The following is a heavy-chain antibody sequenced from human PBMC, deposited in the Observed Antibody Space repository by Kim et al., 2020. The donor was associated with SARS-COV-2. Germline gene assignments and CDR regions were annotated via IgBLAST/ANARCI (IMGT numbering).Heavy chain of an antibody. CDR3: ARDSFNSSGWYQIDY. J-gene: IGHJ4*02. Sequence: ASVKVSCKASGYTFTSYGISWVRQAPGQGLEWMGWISAYNGNTNYAQKLQGRVTMTTDTSTSTAYMELRSLRSDDTAVYYCARDSFNSSGWYQIDYWGQGTLVTVSS. CDR2: ISAYNGNT. CDR1: GYTFTSYG. V-gene: IGHV1-18*01. D-gene: IGHD6-19*01.